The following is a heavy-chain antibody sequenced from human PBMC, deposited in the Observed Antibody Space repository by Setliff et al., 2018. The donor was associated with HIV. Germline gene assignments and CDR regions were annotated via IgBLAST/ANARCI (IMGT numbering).Heavy chain of an antibody. V-gene: IGHV4-59*01. D-gene: IGHD3-22*01. CDR1: GASINSYF. CDR3: AGVNYYDASGLRAEYFQL. CDR2: IYYTGST. Sequence: ETLSLTCTVSGASINSYFWSWIRQPPGKGPEWLGYIYYTGSTNYNPALESRITMSVDTSKNQFSLTLKSVTAADTGVYYCAGVNYYDASGLRAEYFQLWGQGTQVTVSS. J-gene: IGHJ1*01.